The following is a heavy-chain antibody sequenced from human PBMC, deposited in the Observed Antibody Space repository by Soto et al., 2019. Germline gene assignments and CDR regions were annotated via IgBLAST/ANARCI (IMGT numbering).Heavy chain of an antibody. CDR2: IYGDDDK. D-gene: IGHD3-10*01. V-gene: IGHV2-5*02. Sequence: QITLKESGPTLVKPTQTLTLTCTFSGFSLSTSGVGVGWVRQPPGKALECLAVIYGDDDKQYSPSLKSSLTITKDTSKNQVVLIMTNMDHVDTATYFCAHRMRQDDHYGSESYVHWGQGTLVTVSS. CDR1: GFSLSTSGVG. J-gene: IGHJ1*01. CDR3: AHRMRQDDHYGSESYVH.